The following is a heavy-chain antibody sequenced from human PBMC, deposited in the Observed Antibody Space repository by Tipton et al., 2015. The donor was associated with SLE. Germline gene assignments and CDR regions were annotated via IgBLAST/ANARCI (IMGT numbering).Heavy chain of an antibody. CDR3: ARGQHQLGRFDP. V-gene: IGHV4-38-2*01. D-gene: IGHD1-1*01. J-gene: IGHJ5*02. CDR1: GYSITTNYY. Sequence: TLSLTCDVFGYSITTNYYWSWFRQAPPGGLEGIGNIYHTGSTSYKPALQSRVTISIDTSKNQFSLKLSSVTAADTAVYYWARGQHQLGRFDPWGQGTLVTVSS. CDR2: IYHTGST.